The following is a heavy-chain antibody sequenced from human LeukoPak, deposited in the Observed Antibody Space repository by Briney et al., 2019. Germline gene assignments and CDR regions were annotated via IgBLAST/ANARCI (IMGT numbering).Heavy chain of an antibody. Sequence: ASVKVSCKASGYTFTSYGISWVRQAPGQGLEWMGWISGYNGNTNYAQKVQGRVNMTTDISTSTAYMGLRSLRSDDTAVYYCARGRSDILTGYPGDFDYWGQGTLVTVSS. CDR2: ISGYNGNT. D-gene: IGHD3-9*01. CDR3: ARGRSDILTGYPGDFDY. CDR1: GYTFTSYG. J-gene: IGHJ4*02. V-gene: IGHV1-18*04.